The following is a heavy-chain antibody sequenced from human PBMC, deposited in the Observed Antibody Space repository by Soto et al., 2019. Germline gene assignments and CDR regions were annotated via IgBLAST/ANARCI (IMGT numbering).Heavy chain of an antibody. CDR3: VKDLVSLSGNS. J-gene: IGHJ4*02. D-gene: IGHD1-26*01. Sequence: GWSLRLSCAASGFTFSDYAMTWVRQAPGKGLEWVSAISGSGSSIYYADSVKGRFTISRDNSKNTLYLQMNSLRAEDTAVYYCVKDLVSLSGNSWGQGTPVTVSS. V-gene: IGHV3-23*01. CDR2: ISGSGSSI. CDR1: GFTFSDYA.